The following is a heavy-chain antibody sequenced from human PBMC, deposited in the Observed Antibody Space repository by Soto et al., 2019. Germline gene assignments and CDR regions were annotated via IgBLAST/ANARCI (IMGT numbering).Heavy chain of an antibody. V-gene: IGHV3-33*01. CDR2: IWNDGSNK. CDR3: ARDFDQYDSSDYDY. Sequence: QVQLVESGGGVVQPGRSLRLSCVGSGFTFSNYGMHWVRQAPGKGLEWVAVIWNDGSNKYYADSVKGRFTISRDNSKNTLYLQRNSLRAEDTAVYYCARDFDQYDSSDYDYWGQGTLVTVSS. J-gene: IGHJ4*02. CDR1: GFTFSNYG. D-gene: IGHD3-22*01.